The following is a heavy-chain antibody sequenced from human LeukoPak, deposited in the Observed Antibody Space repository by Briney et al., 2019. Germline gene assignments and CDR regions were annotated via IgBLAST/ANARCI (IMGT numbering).Heavy chain of an antibody. CDR2: IRSKAYGGTT. D-gene: IGHD2/OR15-2a*01. Sequence: SGGSLRLSCTASGFTFGGYAMSWFRQAPGKGLEWVGFIRSKAYGGTTEYAASVKGRFTISRDDSKSIAYLQMNSLKTEDTAVYYCTRSLSARRRYYYYGMDVWGQGTTVTVSS. CDR3: TRSLSARRRYYYYGMDV. V-gene: IGHV3-49*03. CDR1: GFTFGGYA. J-gene: IGHJ6*02.